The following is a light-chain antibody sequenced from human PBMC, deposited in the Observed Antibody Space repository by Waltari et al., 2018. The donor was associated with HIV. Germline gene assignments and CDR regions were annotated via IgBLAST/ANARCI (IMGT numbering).Light chain of an antibody. CDR2: LKSDGSH. J-gene: IGLJ1*01. V-gene: IGLV4-69*02. CDR3: QTWDTGIRV. CDR1: SGHSSYA. Sequence: QVVLTQSPSASASLGASVKLTCTLSSGHSSYAIAWHQQQPEKGPRCLMKLKSDGSHTKGDGIPDRFSGSSSGAERYLTISSLQSEDEADYYCQTWDTGIRVFGFGTKVTVL.